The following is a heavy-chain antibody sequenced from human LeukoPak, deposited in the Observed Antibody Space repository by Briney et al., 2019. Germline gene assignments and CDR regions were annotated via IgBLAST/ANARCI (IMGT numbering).Heavy chain of an antibody. D-gene: IGHD3-16*01. CDR1: GGSFSGYY. J-gene: IGHJ4*02. V-gene: IGHV4-34*01. CDR2: INHSGST. CDR3: ARGQGGDY. Sequence: PSETLSLTCAVYGGSFSGYYWSWIRQPPGKGLEWIGEINHSGSTNYNPSLKSRVTISVDTSKNQFSLKLSSVTAADTAVYYCARGQGGDYWGQGTLVTVSS.